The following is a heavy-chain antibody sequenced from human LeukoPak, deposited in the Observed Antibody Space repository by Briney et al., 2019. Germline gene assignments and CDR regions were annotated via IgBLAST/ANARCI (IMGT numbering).Heavy chain of an antibody. CDR2: ISWNSGSI. CDR1: GFTFDDYA. CDR3: AKDTGYFDWLGFDY. J-gene: IGHJ4*02. D-gene: IGHD3-9*01. Sequence: PGGSLRLSCAASGFTFDDYAMHWVRQAPGKGLEWVSGISWNSGSIGYADSVKGRFTISRDNAKNSLYLQMNSLRAEDTALYYCAKDTGYFDWLGFDYWGQGTLVTVSS. V-gene: IGHV3-9*01.